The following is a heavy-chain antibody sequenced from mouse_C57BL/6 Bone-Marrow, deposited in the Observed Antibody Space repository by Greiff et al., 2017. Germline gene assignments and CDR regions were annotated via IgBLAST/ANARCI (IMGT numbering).Heavy chain of an antibody. CDR3: TTGLLTLD. CDR1: GFNIKDDY. Sequence: EVQLQQSGAELVRPGASVKLSCTASGFNIKDDYMPWVKQRPEQGLVWIGLIDPENGDTEYASKFQGKATITADTSSNTADLQLSSLTSEDTAVYYCTTGLLTLDWGQGTTLTVSS. D-gene: IGHD2-1*01. CDR2: IDPENGDT. V-gene: IGHV14-4*01. J-gene: IGHJ2*01.